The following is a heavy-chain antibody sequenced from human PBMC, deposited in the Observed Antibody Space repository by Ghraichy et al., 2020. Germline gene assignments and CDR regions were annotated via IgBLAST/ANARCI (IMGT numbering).Heavy chain of an antibody. CDR1: GFTFSSYA. D-gene: IGHD1-1*01. CDR2: ISGSGGST. CDR3: LVSIRNWNDPPPDFDY. V-gene: IGHV3-23*01. Sequence: GGSLRLSCAASGFTFSSYAMSWVRQAPGKGLEWVSAISGSGGSTYYADSVKGRFTISRDNSKNTLYLQMNSLRAEDTAVYYCLVSIRNWNDPPPDFDYWGQGTLVTVSS. J-gene: IGHJ4*02.